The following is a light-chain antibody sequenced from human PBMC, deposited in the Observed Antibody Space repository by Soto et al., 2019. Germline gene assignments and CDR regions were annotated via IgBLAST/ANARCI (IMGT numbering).Light chain of an antibody. CDR3: QQYGSSAT. Sequence: VLTQAPGLHTLCRRERATLSSRASQSVSNNYLAWYQQKPGQAPRLLIYGASNRATGIPDRFSGSGSGTDFTLTISRREPDDFAVYYSQQYGSSATFGQGTKVDIK. J-gene: IGKJ1*01. CDR1: QSVSNNY. CDR2: GAS. V-gene: IGKV3-20*01.